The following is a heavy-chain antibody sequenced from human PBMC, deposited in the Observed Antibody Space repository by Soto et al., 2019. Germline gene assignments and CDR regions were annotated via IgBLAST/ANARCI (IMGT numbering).Heavy chain of an antibody. D-gene: IGHD3-22*01. CDR2: IIPIFGTA. Sequence: SVKVSCKASGGTFSSYAISWVRQAPGQGLEWMGGIIPIFGTANYAQKFQGRVTITADESTSTAYMELSSLRSEDTAVYYCARMALANYYDSSGYYPIDYWGQGTLVTVSS. CDR3: ARMALANYYDSSGYYPIDY. V-gene: IGHV1-69*13. J-gene: IGHJ4*02. CDR1: GGTFSSYA.